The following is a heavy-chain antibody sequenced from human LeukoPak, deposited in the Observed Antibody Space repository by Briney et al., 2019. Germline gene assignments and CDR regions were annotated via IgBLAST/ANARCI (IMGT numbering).Heavy chain of an antibody. CDR2: INHSGST. V-gene: IGHV4-34*01. J-gene: IGHJ6*02. CDR1: GGSFSGYY. D-gene: IGHD4-11*01. Sequence: SETLSLTCAVYGGSFSGYYWSWIRQPPGKGLEWVGEINHSGSTNYNPSLKSRVTISVDTSKNQFSLKLSSVTAADTAVYYCARDYSNYAYYYYGMDVWGQGTTVTVSS. CDR3: ARDYSNYAYYYYGMDV.